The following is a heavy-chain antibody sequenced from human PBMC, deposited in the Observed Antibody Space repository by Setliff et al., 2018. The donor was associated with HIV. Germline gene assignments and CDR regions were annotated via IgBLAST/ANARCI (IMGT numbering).Heavy chain of an antibody. CDR3: ASCEGIQKWPFDY. D-gene: IGHD6-13*01. CDR2: LIAMYGPA. Sequence: ASVKVSCKASGGTVSRLTFGWVRQVPGQGLECMGGLIAMYGPANYAQKFQGRVTMTADDSTNTAYMELSSLRSEDTAMYFCASCEGIQKWPFDYWGQGTLVTVSS. J-gene: IGHJ4*02. V-gene: IGHV1-69*13. CDR1: GGTVSRLT.